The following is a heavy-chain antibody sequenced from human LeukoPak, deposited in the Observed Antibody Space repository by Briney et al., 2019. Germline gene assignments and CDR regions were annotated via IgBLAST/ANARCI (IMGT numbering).Heavy chain of an antibody. J-gene: IGHJ4*02. CDR2: IRYDGTNK. Sequence: PGGPLRLSCAASGFTFINYGILGVRQAPGKGVEGVAFIRYDGTNKYYAESVKGRFTISRDNSKNTLYLQMNSLRAEDTAVYYCAKDLSVYYWGQGTLVTVSS. V-gene: IGHV3-30*02. D-gene: IGHD2/OR15-2a*01. CDR3: AKDLSVYY. CDR1: GFTFINYG.